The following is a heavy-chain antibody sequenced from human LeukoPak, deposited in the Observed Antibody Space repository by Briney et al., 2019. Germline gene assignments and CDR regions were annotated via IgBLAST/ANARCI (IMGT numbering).Heavy chain of an antibody. V-gene: IGHV4-59*08. J-gene: IGHJ3*02. CDR3: AKAVVVSTTRLGPFDT. CDR2: IYYSGST. CDR1: GGSFSSYY. Sequence: SETLSLTCSVSGGSFSSYYWSWIRQPPGKGLEWIGYIYYSGSTNYNPSLKSRVTISVDTSKNQFSLKLSSVTAADMAVYYCAKAVVVSTTRLGPFDTWGQGTMVTVSS. D-gene: IGHD3-22*01.